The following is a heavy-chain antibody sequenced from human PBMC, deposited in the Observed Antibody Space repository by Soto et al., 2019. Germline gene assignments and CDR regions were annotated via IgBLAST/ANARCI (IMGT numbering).Heavy chain of an antibody. CDR1: GGSISSYY. Sequence: LSLTCTVSGGSISSYYWSWIRQPPGKGLEWIGYIFYSGSTNYNPSLKSRVTISVDTSKNQFSLKLSSVTAADTAVYYCARDHGYCSGGSCYSEADYYYYYYMDVWGKGTTVTVSS. J-gene: IGHJ6*03. CDR3: ARDHGYCSGGSCYSEADYYYYYYMDV. V-gene: IGHV4-59*01. CDR2: IFYSGST. D-gene: IGHD2-15*01.